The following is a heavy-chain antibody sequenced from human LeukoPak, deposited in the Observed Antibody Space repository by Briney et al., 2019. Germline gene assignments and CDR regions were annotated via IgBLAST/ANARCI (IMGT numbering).Heavy chain of an antibody. CDR3: ARDGSMDIVATGSRNFS. J-gene: IGHJ5*02. CDR2: IRYGGTNK. D-gene: IGHD5-12*01. Sequence: QLGGSLRLSCAASGFTFSSYGMHWVRQAPGKGLEWVAFIRYGGTNKYYADSVKGRFTISRDNSKNTLYLQMNSLRAEDTAVYYCARDGSMDIVATGSRNFSWGQGTLVTVSS. V-gene: IGHV3-30*02. CDR1: GFTFSSYG.